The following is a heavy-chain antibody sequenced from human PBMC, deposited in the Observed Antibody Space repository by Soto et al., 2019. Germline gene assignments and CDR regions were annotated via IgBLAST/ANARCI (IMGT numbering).Heavy chain of an antibody. CDR3: ATDRPYSSSLNRFDP. CDR2: FDPADGET. CDR1: GYTLTELS. J-gene: IGHJ5*02. D-gene: IGHD6-13*01. V-gene: IGHV1-24*01. Sequence: AASVKVSCKVSGYTLTELSMHWVRQAPGKGLEWMGGFDPADGETIYAQKFQGRVTMTEDTSTDTAYMELSSLRSEDTAVYYCATDRPYSSSLNRFDPWGQGTLVTVSS.